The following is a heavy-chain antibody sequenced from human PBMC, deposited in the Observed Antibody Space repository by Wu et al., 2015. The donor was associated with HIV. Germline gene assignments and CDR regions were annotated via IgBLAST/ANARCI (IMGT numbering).Heavy chain of an antibody. D-gene: IGHD3-9*01. CDR2: INPNSGGT. J-gene: IGHJ6*02. CDR3: ARDVGILTGYPYLYYYYYGMDV. V-gene: IGHV1-2*02. CDR1: GYTFTGYY. Sequence: QVQLVQSGAEVKKPGASVKVSCKASGYTFTGYYMHWVRQAPGQGLEWMGWINPNSGGTNYAQKFQGRVTMTRDTSISTAYMELSRLRSDDTAVYYCARDVGILTGYPYLYYYYYGMDVWGQGTTVTVSS.